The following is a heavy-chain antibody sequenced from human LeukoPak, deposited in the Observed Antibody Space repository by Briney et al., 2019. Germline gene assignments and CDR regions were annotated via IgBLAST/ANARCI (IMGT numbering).Heavy chain of an antibody. CDR1: GFTFSSYG. Sequence: PGGSLRLSCAASGFTFSSYGMHWVRQAPGKGLEGVAFIRYDGSNKYYADSVKGRFTISRDNSKNTLYLQMNSLRAEDTAVYYCAKVATQIVAVNEDYWGQGTLVTVSS. CDR3: AKVATQIVAVNEDY. D-gene: IGHD3-22*01. J-gene: IGHJ4*02. CDR2: IRYDGSNK. V-gene: IGHV3-30*02.